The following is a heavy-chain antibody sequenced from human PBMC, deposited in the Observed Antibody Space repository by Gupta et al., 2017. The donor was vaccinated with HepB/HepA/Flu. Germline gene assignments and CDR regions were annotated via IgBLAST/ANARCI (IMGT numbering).Heavy chain of an antibody. J-gene: IGHJ5*02. CDR2: ISYSGRT. CDR1: GGYISSSSYY. V-gene: IGHV4-39*01. D-gene: IGHD6-6*01. Sequence: LQLQESGPRLVTPSGTLSLTCTVTGGYISSSSYYWVWIRQPQGKGLEWLGSISYSGRTYYNPSLKSRVTIAVDTPKAQFSRKRSSVTAADTAVYYCARQLINGYSSSLTAPPLHNWFVPWGQGTLVTVSA. CDR3: ARQLINGYSSSLTAPPLHNWFVP.